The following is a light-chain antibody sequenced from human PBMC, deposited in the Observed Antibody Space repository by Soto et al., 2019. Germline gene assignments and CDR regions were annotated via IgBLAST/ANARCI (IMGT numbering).Light chain of an antibody. J-gene: IGKJ1*01. V-gene: IGKV3-20*01. CDR2: GAS. CDR3: QQYGTSPWT. CDR1: QSVTSTY. Sequence: EIVLTQSPATLSLSPRERATLSCRASQSVTSTYVAWYQQKPSQPPRLLIYGASKRATGIPDRFSGGGSATDFTLTISRLEPEDFAVYFCQQYGTSPWTFGQGTKVDI.